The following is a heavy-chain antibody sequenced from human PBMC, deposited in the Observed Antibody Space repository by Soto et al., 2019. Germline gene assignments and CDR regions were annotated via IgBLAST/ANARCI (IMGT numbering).Heavy chain of an antibody. V-gene: IGHV3-23*01. Sequence: GGSLRLSCAASGFTFSSYAMSWVRQAPGKGLEWVSAISGSGATTYYADSVKGRFTISRDNSKNTLYLQMNSLRAEDTAVYYCAKAPPRFRGGSCYFVYWDQGTLVTVSS. J-gene: IGHJ4*02. CDR1: GFTFSSYA. CDR2: ISGSGATT. D-gene: IGHD2-15*01. CDR3: AKAPPRFRGGSCYFVY.